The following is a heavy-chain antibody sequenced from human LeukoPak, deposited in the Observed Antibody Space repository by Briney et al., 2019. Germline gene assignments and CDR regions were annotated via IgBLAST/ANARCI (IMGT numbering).Heavy chain of an antibody. V-gene: IGHV1-18*01. J-gene: IGHJ5*02. Sequence: ASVKVSCKASGYTFTSHGISWVRQAPGQGLEWMGRISAYNGNTNYAHKFQGRVTMTTDTSTSTAYMELRSLRSDDTAVYYCARSTVTTFGVDWFDPWGQGTLVTVSS. CDR2: ISAYNGNT. D-gene: IGHD4-17*01. CDR3: ARSTVTTFGVDWFDP. CDR1: GYTFTSHG.